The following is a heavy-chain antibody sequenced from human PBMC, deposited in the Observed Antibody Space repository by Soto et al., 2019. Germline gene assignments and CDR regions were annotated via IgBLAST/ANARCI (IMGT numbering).Heavy chain of an antibody. CDR3: AKAVDSTGRGVPPSDY. J-gene: IGHJ4*02. D-gene: IGHD3-10*01. CDR1: GFIFHNFG. V-gene: IGHV3-30*18. Sequence: QVQLVESGGGVVQPGRSLRLSCAASGFIFHNFGMHWVRQASGKGLEWVAVISYDGRNKYYADSVKGRFTISRDNSQNTLDLSMNSLRPEDTAVYYCAKAVDSTGRGVPPSDYWGQGTLVTVSS. CDR2: ISYDGRNK.